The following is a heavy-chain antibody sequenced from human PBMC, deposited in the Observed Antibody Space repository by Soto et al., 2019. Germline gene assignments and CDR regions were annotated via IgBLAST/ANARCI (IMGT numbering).Heavy chain of an antibody. CDR2: IFYFGST. Sequence: PSETLSLTYTVSGGSISSYYWSWIRQTPGKGLEWIGYIFYFGSTNYNPSLKSRVTLSIDTSKNQLSLKLSSVTAADTAVYYCARHSPDFDWLSQFDYWGQGTLVTVSP. J-gene: IGHJ4*02. CDR1: GGSISSYY. D-gene: IGHD3-9*01. V-gene: IGHV4-59*08. CDR3: ARHSPDFDWLSQFDY.